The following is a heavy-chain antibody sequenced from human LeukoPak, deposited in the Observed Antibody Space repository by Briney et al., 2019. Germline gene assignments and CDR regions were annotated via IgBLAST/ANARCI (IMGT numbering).Heavy chain of an antibody. J-gene: IGHJ5*02. CDR1: GYTFTDYR. D-gene: IGHD3-22*01. CDR3: ATDWTAYDSSGYNWFDP. CDR2: VDREDGET. V-gene: IGHV1-69-2*01. Sequence: ASVKVSCKVSGYTFTDYRMHWVRQAPGKGLEWMGLVDREDGETIYAEKFQGRVTITADTSTDTAYVEMSSLRSEDTAVYYCATDWTAYDSSGYNWFDPWGQGTLVTVSS.